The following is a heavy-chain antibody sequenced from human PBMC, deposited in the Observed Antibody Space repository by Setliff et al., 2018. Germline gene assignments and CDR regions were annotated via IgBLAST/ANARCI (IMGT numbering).Heavy chain of an antibody. D-gene: IGHD4-17*01. Sequence: GGSLRLSCAASGFTFSSYWMHWVRQDPGKGLVWVSRVNDDGSSAMYADSVKGRFTISRDNAKNSLYLQMYSLRAEDTAAYYCARDAYGYGGNGDLDYWGQGTLVTVSS. CDR3: ARDAYGYGGNGDLDY. V-gene: IGHV3-74*03. CDR1: GFTFSSYW. J-gene: IGHJ4*02. CDR2: VNDDGSSA.